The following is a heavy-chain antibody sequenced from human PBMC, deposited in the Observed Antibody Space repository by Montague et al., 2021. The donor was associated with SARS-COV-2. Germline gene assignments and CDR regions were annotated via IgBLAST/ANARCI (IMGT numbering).Heavy chain of an antibody. CDR3: ASQVPDFWSGIGY. CDR1: GGSISSSSYY. V-gene: IGHV4-39*07. D-gene: IGHD3-3*01. Sequence: SETLSLTCTVSGGSISSSSYYWGWIRQPPGKGLEWIGSIYYSGSTYYNPSLKSRVTISVDTSKNQFSLKLSSVTAADTAVYYCASQVPDFWSGIGYWGQGTLVTVSS. J-gene: IGHJ4*02. CDR2: IYYSGST.